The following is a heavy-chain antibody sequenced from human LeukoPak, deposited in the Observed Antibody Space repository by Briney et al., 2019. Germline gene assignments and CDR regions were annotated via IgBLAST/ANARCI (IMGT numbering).Heavy chain of an antibody. CDR1: GDSVSSGSIA. CDR3: ARYNWKDGARNFDY. D-gene: IGHD1-20*01. J-gene: IGHJ4*02. Sequence: SQTLSVTSATSGDSVSSGSIAWKWIRLSPSRGLEWLGRTYYKSKWYNDYAVSVKSRININPDTSKNQFSLQLNSVTPEDTAVYYCARYNWKDGARNFDYWGQGILVTVSS. V-gene: IGHV6-1*01. CDR2: TYYKSKWYN.